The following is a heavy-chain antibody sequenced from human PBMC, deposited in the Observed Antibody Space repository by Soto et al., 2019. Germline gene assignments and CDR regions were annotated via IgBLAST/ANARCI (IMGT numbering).Heavy chain of an antibody. V-gene: IGHV1-46*01. D-gene: IGHD5-12*01. CDR3: ARGRGYSGDDLQEDGFDV. CDR2: MNPSGDRT. J-gene: IGHJ3*01. CDR1: GYTFSSFY. Sequence: QVQLMQSGTEVKEPGASVNLSCKASGYTFSSFYIHWVRQAPGQGLEWVGIMNPSGDRTNYAQNFQGSVTMTRDTATSTGYMELSSLRSEDTAVYYCARGRGYSGDDLQEDGFDVWGQGTMVTVS.